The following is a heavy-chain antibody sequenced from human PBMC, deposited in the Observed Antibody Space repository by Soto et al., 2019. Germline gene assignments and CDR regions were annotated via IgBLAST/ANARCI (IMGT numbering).Heavy chain of an antibody. J-gene: IGHJ5*02. Sequence: QVQLQESGPGLVKPSQTLSLTCTVSGGSISNDNYYWSWIRQPTGKGLEWIAYIYYSGTTYYNPSLKSRLTISVDPSKNQYSLKLSSVTAADTAVYYCARTTSPAPFYDASADYDRWGQGTLVAVSS. CDR2: IYYSGTT. D-gene: IGHD3-22*01. CDR1: GGSISNDNYY. CDR3: ARTTSPAPFYDASADYDR. V-gene: IGHV4-30-4*01.